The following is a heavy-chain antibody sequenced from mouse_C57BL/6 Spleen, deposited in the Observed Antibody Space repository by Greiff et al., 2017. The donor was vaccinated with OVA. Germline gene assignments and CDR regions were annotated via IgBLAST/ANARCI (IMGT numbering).Heavy chain of an antibody. V-gene: IGHV1-76*01. D-gene: IGHD1-3*01. J-gene: IGHJ3*01. CDR1: GYTFTDYY. CDR3: ARSASEVGGAD. CDR2: IYPGSGNT. Sequence: QVQLKESGAELVRPGASVKLSCKASGYTFTDYYINWVKQRPGQGLEWIARIYPGSGNTYYNEKFKGKATLTAEKSSSTAYMQLSSLTSEDAAVYFCARSASEVGGADWGQGTLVTVSA.